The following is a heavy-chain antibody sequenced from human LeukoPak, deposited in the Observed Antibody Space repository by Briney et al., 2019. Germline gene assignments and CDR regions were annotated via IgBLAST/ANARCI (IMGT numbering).Heavy chain of an antibody. CDR2: IKQDGSEK. V-gene: IGHV3-7*04. J-gene: IGHJ4*02. CDR3: ARGGYLTYLIDY. Sequence: PGGSLRLSCAASGFTFSSYWMSWVRQAPGKGLEWVANIKQDGSEKYYVDSVKGRFTISRDNAKNTVYLQMNSLRVEDTAVYYCARGGYLTYLIDYWGQGTLVTVSS. CDR1: GFTFSSYW. D-gene: IGHD3-22*01.